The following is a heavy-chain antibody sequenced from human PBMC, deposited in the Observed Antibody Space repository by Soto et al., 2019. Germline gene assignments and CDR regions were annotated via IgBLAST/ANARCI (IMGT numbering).Heavy chain of an antibody. CDR2: IYYSGRT. D-gene: IGHD6-19*01. Sequence: QLQLQESGPGLVKPSETLSLTCTVSGASISSSSYYCGWIRQPPGKGLEYIGNIYYSGRTYYHRSLKSHVIISVDTSKNHFSLKLSSVTAAYTAVYYCARPIGQWLVSLGQGTLGTVSS. V-gene: IGHV4-39*02. CDR3: ARPIGQWLVS. CDR1: GASISSSSYY. J-gene: IGHJ5*02.